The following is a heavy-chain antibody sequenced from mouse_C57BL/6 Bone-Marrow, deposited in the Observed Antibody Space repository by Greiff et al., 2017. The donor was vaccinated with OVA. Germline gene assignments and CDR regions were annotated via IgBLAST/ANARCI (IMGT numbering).Heavy chain of an antibody. CDR1: GFNIKDDY. CDR2: IDPENGDT. V-gene: IGHV14-4*01. CDR3: TTYRY. Sequence: VHVKQSGAELVRPGASVKLSCTASGFNIKDDYMHWVKERPEQGLEWIGWIDPENGDTEYASKFQGKATITADTSSKTVYLHLSSLTSEDTAVYYSTTYRYWCQGTTLTVSS. J-gene: IGHJ2*01.